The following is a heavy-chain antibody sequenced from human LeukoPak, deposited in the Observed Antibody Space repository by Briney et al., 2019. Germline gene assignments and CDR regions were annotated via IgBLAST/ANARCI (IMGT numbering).Heavy chain of an antibody. Sequence: ASVKVSCKASGYTFTSYDINWVRQATGQGLEWMGWMNPNSGNTGYAQKFQGRVTMTRDMSTSTVFMELSSLRSEDTAVYYCARDYYDSSGYESDNAFDIWGQGTMVTVSS. CDR1: GYTFTSYD. D-gene: IGHD3-22*01. V-gene: IGHV1-8*02. CDR3: ARDYYDSSGYESDNAFDI. J-gene: IGHJ3*02. CDR2: MNPNSGNT.